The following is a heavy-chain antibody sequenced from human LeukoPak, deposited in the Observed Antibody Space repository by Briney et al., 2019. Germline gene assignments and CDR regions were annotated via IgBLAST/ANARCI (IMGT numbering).Heavy chain of an antibody. J-gene: IGHJ4*02. V-gene: IGHV4-4*02. CDR3: ARGTITTVTDS. Sequence: SGTLSLTCAISGGSISSSNWWTWVRQPPGKGLEWVGEIYLRGNTNYNPSLESRVTISVDESKTQLSLRLESVTAADTAVYYGARGTITTVTDSWGPGTLVTVSS. CDR2: IYLRGNT. D-gene: IGHD4-17*01. CDR1: GGSISSSNW.